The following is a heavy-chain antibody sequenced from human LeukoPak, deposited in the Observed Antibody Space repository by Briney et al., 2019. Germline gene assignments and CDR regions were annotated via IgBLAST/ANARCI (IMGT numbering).Heavy chain of an antibody. J-gene: IGHJ4*02. CDR3: ARVTFYGGNSEDFDY. V-gene: IGHV1-46*01. CDR1: GYIFTSYY. Sequence: GASVKVSCKASGYIFTSYYMHWVRQAPGQGLEWMGIINPSGGSTSYAQKFQGRVTMTRDTSTSTVYMELSSLRSEDTAVYYCARVTFYGGNSEDFDYWGQGTLVTVSS. D-gene: IGHD4-23*01. CDR2: INPSGGST.